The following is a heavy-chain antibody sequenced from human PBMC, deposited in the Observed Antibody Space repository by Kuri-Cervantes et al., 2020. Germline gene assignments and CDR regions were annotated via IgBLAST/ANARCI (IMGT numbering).Heavy chain of an antibody. D-gene: IGHD6-13*01. J-gene: IGHJ6*02. V-gene: IGHV3-33*06. CDR2: IWYDGSNK. CDR1: GFTFSSYG. Sequence: GESLKISCAASGFTFSSYGMHWVRQAPGKGLEWVAVIWYDGSNKYCADSVKGRFTISRDNSKNTLYLQMNSLRAEDTAVYYCAKAWYSSSFFSSDYYYYYGMDVWGQGTTVTVSS. CDR3: AKAWYSSSFFSSDYYYYYGMDV.